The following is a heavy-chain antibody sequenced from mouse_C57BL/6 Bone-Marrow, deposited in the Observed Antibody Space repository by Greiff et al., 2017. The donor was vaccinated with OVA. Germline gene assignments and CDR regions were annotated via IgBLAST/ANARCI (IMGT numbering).Heavy chain of an antibody. CDR1: GFTFSSYT. CDR2: ISGGGGNT. J-gene: IGHJ3*01. V-gene: IGHV5-9*01. CDR3: ERTPYYSNFAWFAD. D-gene: IGHD2-5*01. Sequence: EVKLVESGGGLVKPGGSLKLSCAASGFTFSSYTMSWVRQTPEKRLAWVATISGGGGNTYYPDSVKGRFTISRDNAKNTLYLQMSSLRSEDTALYYCERTPYYSNFAWFADWGQGTLVTVSA.